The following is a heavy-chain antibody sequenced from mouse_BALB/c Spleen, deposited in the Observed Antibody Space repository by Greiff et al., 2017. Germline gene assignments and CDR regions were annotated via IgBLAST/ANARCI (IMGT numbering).Heavy chain of an antibody. CDR1: GFTFSSFG. CDR2: ISSGSSTI. Sequence: EVQLVESGGGLVQPGGSRKLSCAASGFTFSSFGMHWVRQAPEKGLEWVAYISSGSSTIYYADTVKGRFTISRDNPKNTLFLQMTSLRSEDTAMYYCATGRGFAYWGQGTLVTVSA. J-gene: IGHJ3*01. CDR3: ATGRGFAY. V-gene: IGHV5-17*02.